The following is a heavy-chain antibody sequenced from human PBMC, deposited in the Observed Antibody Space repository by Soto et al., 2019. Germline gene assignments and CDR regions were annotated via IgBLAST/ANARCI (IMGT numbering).Heavy chain of an antibody. CDR2: INPNSGGT. D-gene: IGHD2-2*01. CDR1: GYTFTGYY. V-gene: IGHV1-2*02. J-gene: IGHJ6*02. Sequence: ASVTVSCKASGYTFTGYYMHWVGQAPGQGLEWMGWINPNSGGTNYAQKFQGRVTMTRDTSISTAYMELSRLRSDATAVYYCARDVPLGRVNPYQLPIYSYYGMDVWCQGTTVTVS. CDR3: ARDVPLGRVNPYQLPIYSYYGMDV.